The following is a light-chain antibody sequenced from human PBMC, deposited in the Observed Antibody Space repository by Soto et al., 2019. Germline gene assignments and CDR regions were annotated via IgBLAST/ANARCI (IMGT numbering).Light chain of an antibody. CDR1: FSNIGDNA. V-gene: IGLV1-44*01. J-gene: IGLJ1*01. CDR2: LND. CDR3: AAWDGSRNAL. Sequence: QSVLTQPPSLSATPGQRVNISCSGSFSNIGDNAVNWYQQLPGAAPKLLIYLNDQRPSGGPDRFSGSKSGTSAFLAISGLPSEDEADYYWAAWDGSRNALFGTGTKLTVL.